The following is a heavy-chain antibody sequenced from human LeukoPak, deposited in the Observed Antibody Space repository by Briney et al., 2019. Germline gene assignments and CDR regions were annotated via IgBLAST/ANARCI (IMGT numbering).Heavy chain of an antibody. CDR1: GFTFTSSA. V-gene: IGHV1-58*02. CDR3: AASSPEGNWFDP. CDR2: IDVGSGST. Sequence: APVKVSCKASGFTFTSSAMQWVRQARGQRLEWIGWIDVGSGSTNYAQYFQERVTITRDMSTSTAYMELSSLRSEDTAVYYCAASSPEGNWFDPWGQGTLVSVSS. J-gene: IGHJ5*02.